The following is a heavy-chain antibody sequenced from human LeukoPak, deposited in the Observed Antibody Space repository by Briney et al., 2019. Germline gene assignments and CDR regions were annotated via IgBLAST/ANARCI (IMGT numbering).Heavy chain of an antibody. D-gene: IGHD6-19*01. CDR1: GFTFNPNT. CDR2: ICGRGGCT. J-gene: IGHJ4*02. V-gene: IGHV3-23*01. Sequence: PGGSLRLSCEPSGFTFNPNTIYWAPQAPGKGLEGVSGICGRGGCTYYADSVKGRFTISRDNSKHTVYLQMNSLTADDTAVYYCAKTTVGYSSGRYPGWPADCWGQGTLVTVSS. CDR3: AKTTVGYSSGRYPGWPADC.